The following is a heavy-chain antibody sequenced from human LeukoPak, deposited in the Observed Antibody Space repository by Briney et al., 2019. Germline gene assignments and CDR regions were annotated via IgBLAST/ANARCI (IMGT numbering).Heavy chain of an antibody. Sequence: SVKVSCKASGGTFSSYAVSWVRQAPGQGLEWMGGIIPIFGAANYAQKFQGRVTITTDESTSTAYMELSSLRSEDTAVYYCARGSSYDFWSGYFDYWGQGTLVTVSS. CDR1: GGTFSSYA. CDR2: IIPIFGAA. J-gene: IGHJ4*02. V-gene: IGHV1-69*05. CDR3: ARGSSYDFWSGYFDY. D-gene: IGHD3-3*01.